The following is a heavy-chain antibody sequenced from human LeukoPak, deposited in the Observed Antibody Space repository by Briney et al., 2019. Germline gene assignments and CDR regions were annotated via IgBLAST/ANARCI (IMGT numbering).Heavy chain of an antibody. Sequence: GGSLRLSCAASGSTFSSYWMSWVRQAPGKGLEWVANIKQDGSEKYYVDSVKGRFTISRDNAKNSLYLQMNSLRAEDTAVYYCARAIATDPSRHAFDIWGQGTMVTVSS. V-gene: IGHV3-7*01. CDR2: IKQDGSEK. D-gene: IGHD1-1*01. J-gene: IGHJ3*02. CDR1: GSTFSSYW. CDR3: ARAIATDPSRHAFDI.